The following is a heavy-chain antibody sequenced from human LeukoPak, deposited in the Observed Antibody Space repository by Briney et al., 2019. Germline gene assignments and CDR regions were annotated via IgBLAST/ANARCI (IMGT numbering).Heavy chain of an antibody. V-gene: IGHV3-23*01. J-gene: IGHJ4*02. D-gene: IGHD6-13*01. CDR2: ISGSGGST. CDR3: AKAPYSSSWYRPPYFDY. Sequence: PGGSLRLSCAASGFTFSSYAMSWVRQAPGKGLEWVSAISGSGGSTYYADSVKGRFTISRDNSKNTLYLHMNSLRAEDTAVYYCAKAPYSSSWYRPPYFDYWGQGTLVTVSS. CDR1: GFTFSSYA.